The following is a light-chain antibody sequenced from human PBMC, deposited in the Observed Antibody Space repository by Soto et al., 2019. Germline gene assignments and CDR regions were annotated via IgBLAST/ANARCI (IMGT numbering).Light chain of an antibody. Sequence: QAVVTQPPSASGSPGQSVTISCTGTSSDVGVYNFVSWYQQHPGKAPKLMIYEVSKRPSGVPDRFSGSKSGNTASLTVSGLQAEDEADYYCLSYAGSNYPVVFGGGTQLTVL. CDR1: SSDVGVYNF. V-gene: IGLV2-8*01. CDR2: EVS. CDR3: LSYAGSNYPVV. J-gene: IGLJ2*01.